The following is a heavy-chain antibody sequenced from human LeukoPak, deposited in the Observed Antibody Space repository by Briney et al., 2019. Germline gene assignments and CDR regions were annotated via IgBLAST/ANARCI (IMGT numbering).Heavy chain of an antibody. V-gene: IGHV3-7*01. CDR3: ARGSYDSSGYYYGQRNDAFDI. J-gene: IGHJ3*02. D-gene: IGHD3-22*01. CDR2: IKQDGSEK. CDR1: GFTFSSYW. Sequence: PGGSLRLSCAASGFTFSSYWMSWVRQAPGKGLEWVANIKQDGSEKYYVDSVKGRFTISRDNAKNSLYLQMNSLRAEDTAVYYCARGSYDSSGYYYGQRNDAFDIWGQGTMVTVSS.